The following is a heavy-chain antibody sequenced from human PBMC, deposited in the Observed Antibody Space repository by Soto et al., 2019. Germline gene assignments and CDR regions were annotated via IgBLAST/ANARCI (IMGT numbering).Heavy chain of an antibody. CDR1: GFTFSSYA. Sequence: EVQLLESGGGLVQPGGSLRLSCAASGFTFSSYAMSWDRQAPGKGQEWVSATSGSGGRTYYADSVKGRFTISRDNSKNTLYLQMNSLRAEDTAVYYCAIEREQWLANWCDPWGQGNLGTVSS. V-gene: IGHV3-23*01. CDR2: TSGSGGRT. D-gene: IGHD6-19*01. J-gene: IGHJ5*02. CDR3: AIEREQWLANWCDP.